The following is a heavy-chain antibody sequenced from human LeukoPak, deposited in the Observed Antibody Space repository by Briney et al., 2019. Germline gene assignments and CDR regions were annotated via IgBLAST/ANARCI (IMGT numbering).Heavy chain of an antibody. CDR2: IIPIFGTA. V-gene: IGHV1-69*13. J-gene: IGHJ6*04. D-gene: IGHD3-10*01. CDR1: GGTFSSYA. Sequence: SVKVSCKASGGTFSSYAISWVRQAPGQGLEWMGGIIPIFGTANYAQKFQGRVTITADESTSTAYMELSRLRSEDTAVYYCARDKITMVRGVIPYGMDVWGKGTTVTVSS. CDR3: ARDKITMVRGVIPYGMDV.